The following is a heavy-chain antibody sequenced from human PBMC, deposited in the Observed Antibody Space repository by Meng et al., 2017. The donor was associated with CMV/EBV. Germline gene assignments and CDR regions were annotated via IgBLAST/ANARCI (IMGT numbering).Heavy chain of an antibody. Sequence: GSLKISCAASGFTFSSYEMNWVRQAPGKGLEWVSYISSSGSTIYYADSVKGRFTISRDNAKNSLYLQMNSLRAEDTAVYYCASRIAALYYYYYGMDVWGQGTTVTVSS. CDR2: ISSSGSTI. J-gene: IGHJ6*02. D-gene: IGHD6-13*01. CDR1: GFTFSSYE. V-gene: IGHV3-48*03. CDR3: ASRIAALYYYYYGMDV.